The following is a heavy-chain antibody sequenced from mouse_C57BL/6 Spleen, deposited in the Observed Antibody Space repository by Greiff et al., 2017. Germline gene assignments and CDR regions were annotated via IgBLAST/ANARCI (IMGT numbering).Heavy chain of an antibody. J-gene: IGHJ4*01. CDR3: SRYYYGNYAMDY. D-gene: IGHD1-1*01. CDR2: INYDGSST. V-gene: IGHV5-16*01. CDR1: GFTFSDYY. Sequence: EVHLVESEGGLVQPGSSMKLSCTASGFTFSDYYMAWVRQVPEKGLEWVAYINYDGSSTYYLASLKSRFIISRDNAKNILYLQMSSLKSEDAATSYCSRYYYGNYAMDYWGQGTSVTVSS.